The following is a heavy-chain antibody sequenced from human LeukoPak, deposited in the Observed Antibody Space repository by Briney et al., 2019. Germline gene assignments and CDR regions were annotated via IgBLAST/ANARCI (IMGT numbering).Heavy chain of an antibody. CDR3: ARHGTDCGDYAPTFDY. D-gene: IGHD4-17*01. V-gene: IGHV4-59*08. J-gene: IGHJ4*02. Sequence: SETLSLTCTVSGGSISSYYWSWIRQPPGKGLEWIGYIYYSGSTNYNPSLKSRVTISVDTSKNQFSLKLSSVTAADTAVYYCARHGTDCGDYAPTFDYWGQGTLVTVSS. CDR1: GGSISSYY. CDR2: IYYSGST.